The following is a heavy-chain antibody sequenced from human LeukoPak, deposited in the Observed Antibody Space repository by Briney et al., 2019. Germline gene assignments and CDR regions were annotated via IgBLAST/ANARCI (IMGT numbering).Heavy chain of an antibody. Sequence: ASVKASCKPSGYTFTPYAMNCGRGAPGHRGKWRGWINTNTGRPTYAHGFTGRFVFSLDTSVSTTYLQINSIKAEDTAVYYCARDRERGYSYGKFDYWGQGTLVTVSS. D-gene: IGHD5-18*01. CDR1: GYTFTPYA. CDR3: ARDRERGYSYGKFDY. CDR2: INTNTGRP. J-gene: IGHJ4*02. V-gene: IGHV7-4-1*02.